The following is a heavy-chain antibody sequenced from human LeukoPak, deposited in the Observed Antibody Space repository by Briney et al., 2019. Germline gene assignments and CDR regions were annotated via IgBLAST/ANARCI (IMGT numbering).Heavy chain of an antibody. CDR2: FDPEDGET. J-gene: IGHJ5*02. Sequence: ASVKVSCKVSGYTLTELSMHWVRQAPGKGLEWMGGFDPEDGETIYAQKFQGRVTMTEDTSTDTAYMELSSLRSEDTAVYYCARDTTDTAMAMGVGYNWFDPWGQGTLVTVSS. CDR3: ARDTTDTAMAMGVGYNWFDP. V-gene: IGHV1-24*01. D-gene: IGHD5-18*01. CDR1: GYTLTELS.